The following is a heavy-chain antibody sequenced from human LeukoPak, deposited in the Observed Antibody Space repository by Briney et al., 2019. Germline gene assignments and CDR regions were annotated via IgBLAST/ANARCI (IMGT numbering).Heavy chain of an antibody. CDR1: GGSISSYY. Sequence: PSETLSLTCTVSGGSISSYYWSWIRQPPGKGLEWIGSIYYSGSTYYNPSLKSRVTIFVDTSKNQFSLKLSSVTAADTAVYYCARLSRYYYYMDVWGKGTTVTVSS. CDR2: IYYSGST. D-gene: IGHD2-2*01. J-gene: IGHJ6*03. CDR3: ARLSRYYYYMDV. V-gene: IGHV4-39*01.